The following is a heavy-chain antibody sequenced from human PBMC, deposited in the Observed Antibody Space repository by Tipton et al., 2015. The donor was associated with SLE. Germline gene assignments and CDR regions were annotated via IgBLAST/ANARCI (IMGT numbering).Heavy chain of an antibody. J-gene: IGHJ3*02. CDR2: INHSGST. CDR1: GGSFSGYY. V-gene: IGHV4-34*01. CDR3: ARAKVDIVAFDAFDI. Sequence: TLSLTCAVYGGSFSGYYWSWIRQPPGKGLEWIGEINHSGSTNYNPSLKSRVTISVDMSKNQFSLKLSSVTAADTAVYYCARAKVDIVAFDAFDIWGQGTMVTVSS. D-gene: IGHD5-12*01.